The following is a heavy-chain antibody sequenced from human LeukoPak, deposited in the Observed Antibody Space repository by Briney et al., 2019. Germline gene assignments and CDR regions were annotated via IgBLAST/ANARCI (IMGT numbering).Heavy chain of an antibody. D-gene: IGHD6-19*01. J-gene: IGHJ4*02. CDR3: ARINSGWYFDH. CDR1: GGSISSHY. V-gene: IGHV4-59*11. Sequence: SETLSLTCIVSGGSISSHYWTWIRQPPGKGLEYIGYIYYSGNTNYNPSLKSRVTISVDRSKNQFSLKLTSVTAEDTAVYYCARINSGWYFDHWGQGTLVTVSS. CDR2: IYYSGNT.